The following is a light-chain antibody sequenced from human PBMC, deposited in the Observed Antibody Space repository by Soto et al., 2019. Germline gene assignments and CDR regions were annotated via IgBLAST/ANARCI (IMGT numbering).Light chain of an antibody. CDR3: ASFRSGTILV. CDR2: EVS. Sequence: QSALTQPASVSGSPGQSITLSCTGTGSDVGGYNYVSWYQQHPGKAPKLIIFEVSNRPSGVSNRFSASKSGNTASLTISGLLDDDEADYFCASFRSGTILVFGSGTKLTVL. CDR1: GSDVGGYNY. V-gene: IGLV2-14*01. J-gene: IGLJ1*01.